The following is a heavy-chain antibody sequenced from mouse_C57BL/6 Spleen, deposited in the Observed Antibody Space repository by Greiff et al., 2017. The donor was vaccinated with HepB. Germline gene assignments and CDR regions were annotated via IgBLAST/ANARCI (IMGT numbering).Heavy chain of an antibody. J-gene: IGHJ1*03. Sequence: LQQSGAELVRPGPSVKVSSKASGYAFTIYWIGWVKQRPGQGLECMGVINPGSGGTNYNEKFKGKATLTADKSSSTAYMQLSSLTSEDSAVYFCARRDYGNYGWYFDVWGTGTTVTVSS. CDR1: GYAFTIYW. D-gene: IGHD2-1*01. CDR2: INPGSGGT. CDR3: ARRDYGNYGWYFDV. V-gene: IGHV1-54*01.